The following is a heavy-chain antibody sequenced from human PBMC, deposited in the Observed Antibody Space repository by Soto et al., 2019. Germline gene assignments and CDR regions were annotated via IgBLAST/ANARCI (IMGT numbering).Heavy chain of an antibody. CDR2: VSFSGSK. D-gene: IGHD6-13*01. Sequence: QLLLQESGPGLVKPSETLSLTCTVSGDSVSNSGYYWGWIRQSPGKRLEWIGSVSFSGSKYYNPFLRSRVTLSGETSKILISLKLRSVTAADTAVYYCARGSTWQGRDWFDPWGQGTLVTVSS. CDR3: ARGSTWQGRDWFDP. CDR1: GDSVSNSGYY. V-gene: IGHV4-39*01. J-gene: IGHJ5*02.